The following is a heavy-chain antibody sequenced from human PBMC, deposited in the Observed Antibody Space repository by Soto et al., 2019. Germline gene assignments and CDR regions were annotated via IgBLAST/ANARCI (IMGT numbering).Heavy chain of an antibody. CDR1: GFTFSSYA. J-gene: IGHJ3*02. V-gene: IGHV3-23*01. Sequence: HPGGSLRLSCAASGFTFSSYAMTWVRQTPEKGLEWVSEVSGSGGSTYYADSVKGRFTISRDNSKNTLYLQMRSLRAEDTAVYYCAKLKLGHDAFDIWGQGTMVTVSS. CDR2: VSGSGGST. D-gene: IGHD1-7*01. CDR3: AKLKLGHDAFDI.